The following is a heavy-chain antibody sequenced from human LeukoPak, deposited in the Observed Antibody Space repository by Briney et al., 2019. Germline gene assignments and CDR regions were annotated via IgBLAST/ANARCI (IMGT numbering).Heavy chain of an antibody. Sequence: GRSLRLSCAASGFTFHSYAFHWVRQAPGRGLEWVAVISHDGNSKYYADSVKGRFTISRDNSKNTLYLQMSSLRSEDTAVYYCARGLPVVGPPPDYWGQGTLVTVSS. CDR2: ISHDGNSK. J-gene: IGHJ4*02. V-gene: IGHV3-30-3*01. D-gene: IGHD2-21*01. CDR3: ARGLPVVGPPPDY. CDR1: GFTFHSYA.